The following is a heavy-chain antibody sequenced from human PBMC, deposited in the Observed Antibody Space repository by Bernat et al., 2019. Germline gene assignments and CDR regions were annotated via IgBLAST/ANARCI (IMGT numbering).Heavy chain of an antibody. CDR3: ARGPLGEPPHDY. CDR1: GFTFSSYS. D-gene: IGHD3-10*01. Sequence: EVQLVESGGGLVKPGGSLRLSCVGSGFTFSSYSMNWVRQAPGKGLEWVSSISGGSSYIYYADSMKGRFTISRDNAKNSLYLQMDSLRAEDTAVYFCARGPLGEPPHDYWGQGTPVTVSS. J-gene: IGHJ4*02. CDR2: ISGGSSYI. V-gene: IGHV3-21*01.